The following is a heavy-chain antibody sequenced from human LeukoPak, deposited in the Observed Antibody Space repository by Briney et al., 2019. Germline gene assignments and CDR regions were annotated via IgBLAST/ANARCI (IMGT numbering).Heavy chain of an antibody. CDR3: ARDRSTVTPPQPDAFDI. J-gene: IGHJ3*02. D-gene: IGHD4-17*01. CDR1: GFTFSSYA. CDR2: ISGSGGST. V-gene: IGHV3-23*01. Sequence: GGSLRLSCAASGFTFSSYAMSWVRQAPGKGLEWVSAISGSGGSTYYADSVKGRFTISRDNSKNTLYLQMNSLRAEDTAVYYCARDRSTVTPPQPDAFDIWGQGTMVTVSS.